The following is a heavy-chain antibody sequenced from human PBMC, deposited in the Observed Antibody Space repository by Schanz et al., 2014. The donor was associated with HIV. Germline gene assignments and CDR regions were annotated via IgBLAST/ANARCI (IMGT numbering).Heavy chain of an antibody. CDR2: IIPIIGTA. J-gene: IGHJ4*02. D-gene: IGHD2-2*02. CDR1: GGTFSNYA. CDR3: AKDPGILPRTYFDS. Sequence: QVQLVQSGAEVKMPGSSVKVSCKASGGTFSNYAMTWVRQAPGQGLEWMAGIIPIIGTADYAQKFQGRVTITADKSTSTLYLELSSLRSEDTAVYYCAKDPGILPRTYFDSWGQGTPVTVSS. V-gene: IGHV1-69*06.